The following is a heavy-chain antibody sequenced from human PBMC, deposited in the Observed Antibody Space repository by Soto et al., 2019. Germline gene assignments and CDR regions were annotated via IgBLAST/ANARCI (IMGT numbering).Heavy chain of an antibody. D-gene: IGHD2-2*01. CDR1: GGTFSSYT. Sequence: QVQLVQSGAEVKKPGSSVKVSCKASGGTFSSYTISWVRQAPGQGLEWMGRIIPILGIANYAQKFQGRVTITADKSTSTAYMELSSQRSEDTAVDYCARVAEDIVVVPAAADDAFDIWGQGTMVTVSS. CDR3: ARVAEDIVVVPAAADDAFDI. V-gene: IGHV1-69*02. CDR2: IIPILGIA. J-gene: IGHJ3*02.